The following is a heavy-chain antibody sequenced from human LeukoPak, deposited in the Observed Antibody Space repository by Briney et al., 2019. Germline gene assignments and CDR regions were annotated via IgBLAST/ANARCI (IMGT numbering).Heavy chain of an antibody. V-gene: IGHV4-59*12. CDR2: IYYSGST. J-gene: IGHJ4*02. CDR1: GGSISSYY. D-gene: IGHD6-6*01. Sequence: SETLSLTCTVSGGSISSYYWSWIRQPPGKGLEWIGYIYYSGSTNYNPSLKSRVTISVDTSKNQFSLKLSSVTAADTAMYYCARRKYSSSSLPDNWGQGTLVTVSS. CDR3: ARRKYSSSSLPDN.